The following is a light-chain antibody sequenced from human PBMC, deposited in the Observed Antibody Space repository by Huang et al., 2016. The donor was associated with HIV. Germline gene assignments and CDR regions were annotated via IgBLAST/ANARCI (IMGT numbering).Light chain of an antibody. CDR3: QQRNNWPPTYT. J-gene: IGKJ2*01. V-gene: IGKV3-11*01. Sequence: EIVLTQSPATLSLSPGERATLSCRASQTISTYLAWFQQKPGQRPRLLIYDASNRATGIPARFRGSGSGTDFTLTINNLEPEDSAVYYCQQRNNWPPTYTFGQGTKLEIK. CDR1: QTISTY. CDR2: DAS.